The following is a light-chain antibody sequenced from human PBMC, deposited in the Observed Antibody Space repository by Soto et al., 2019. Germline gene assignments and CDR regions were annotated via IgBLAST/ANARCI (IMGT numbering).Light chain of an antibody. J-gene: IGKJ3*01. CDR1: QGISSY. CDR2: AAS. CDR3: QQLNSYPPSGFT. V-gene: IGKV1-9*01. Sequence: DIQLTQSPSFLSASVGDRVTITCRASQGISSYLAWYQQKPGKAPKLLIYAASTLQSGVPSRFSGSGSGTEFTLTISSLQPEDFATYSCQQLNSYPPSGFTFGPGTKVDIK.